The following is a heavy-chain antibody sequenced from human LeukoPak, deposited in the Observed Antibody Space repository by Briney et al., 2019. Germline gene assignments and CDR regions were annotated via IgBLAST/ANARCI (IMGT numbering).Heavy chain of an antibody. D-gene: IGHD2-2*01. V-gene: IGHV4-59*01. CDR2: IYYSGST. J-gene: IGHJ6*03. Sequence: PSETLSLTXTVSGGSISSYYWSWIRQPPGKGLEWIGYIYYSGSTNYNPSLKSRVTISVDTSKNQFSLKLSSVTAADTAVYYCARDCSSTSCYGMSYYYYMDVWGKGTTVTVSS. CDR3: ARDCSSTSCYGMSYYYYMDV. CDR1: GGSISSYY.